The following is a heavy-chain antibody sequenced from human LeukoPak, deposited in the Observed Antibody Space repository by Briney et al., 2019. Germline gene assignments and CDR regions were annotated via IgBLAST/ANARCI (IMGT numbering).Heavy chain of an antibody. D-gene: IGHD3-10*01. CDR2: IKSKTDDGTT. CDR1: GFTFSNAW. CDR3: TTDPSRGLLWFGEFEYYFDY. J-gene: IGHJ4*02. Sequence: GGSLRLSCAASGFTFSNAWMSWVRQAPGKGLEWVGRIKSKTDDGTTDYAAPVKGRFTISRDDSKNTLYLQMNSLKTEDTAVYYCTTDPSRGLLWFGEFEYYFDYWGQGTLVTVSS. V-gene: IGHV3-15*01.